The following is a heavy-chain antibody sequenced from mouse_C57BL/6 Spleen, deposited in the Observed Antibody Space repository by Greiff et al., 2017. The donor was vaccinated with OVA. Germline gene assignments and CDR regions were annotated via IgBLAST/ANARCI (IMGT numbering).Heavy chain of an antibody. Sequence: VKLVESGAELARPGASVKLSCKASGYTFTSYGISWVKQRTGQGLEWIGEIYPRSGNTYYNEKFKGKATLTADKSSSTAYMELRSLTSEDSSVYFCARWGIYYGNPYAMDYWGQGTSVTVSS. CDR3: ARWGIYYGNPYAMDY. V-gene: IGHV1-81*01. D-gene: IGHD2-1*01. CDR1: GYTFTSYG. J-gene: IGHJ4*01. CDR2: IYPRSGNT.